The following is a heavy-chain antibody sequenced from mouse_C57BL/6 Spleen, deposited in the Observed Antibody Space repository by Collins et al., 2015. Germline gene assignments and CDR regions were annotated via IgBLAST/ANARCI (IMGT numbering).Heavy chain of an antibody. J-gene: IGHJ1*03. V-gene: IGHV1-78*01. D-gene: IGHD1-1*01. CDR2: IYPRDGST. Sequence: VKISCKVSGYTFTDHTIHWMKQRPEQGLEWIGYIYPRDGSTKYNEKFKGEATLTADRSSSTAYMQLNSLTSEDSAVYFCARRYYGDSYDVWGTGTTVTVSS. CDR3: ARRYYGDSYDV. CDR1: GYTFTDHT.